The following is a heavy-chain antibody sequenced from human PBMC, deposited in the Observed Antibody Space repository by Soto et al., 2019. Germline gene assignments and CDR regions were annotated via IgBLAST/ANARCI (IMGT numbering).Heavy chain of an antibody. CDR3: ARDREDKVVVPAASLAI. CDR1: GGTFSSYT. J-gene: IGHJ3*02. CDR2: IIPILGRA. D-gene: IGHD2-2*01. Sequence: QVQLVQSGAEVKKPGSSVKVSCKASGGTFSSYTISWVRQAPGQGLEWMGRIIPILGRANYAQKFQGRVTITADKSTSTAYMERSSLRSEDTAVYYCARDREDKVVVPAASLAIWGQGTMVPVSS. V-gene: IGHV1-69*08.